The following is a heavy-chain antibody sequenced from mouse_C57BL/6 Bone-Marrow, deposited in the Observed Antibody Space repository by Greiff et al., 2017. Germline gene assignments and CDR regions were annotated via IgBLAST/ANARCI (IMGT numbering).Heavy chain of an antibody. Sequence: QVQLQQSGAELARPGASVKLSCKASGYTFTSYGISWVKQRTGQGLEWIGEIYPRSGNTYYNEKFKGKATLTADKSSSTAYMELSSLTSENAAVYFCAGVDDYYRAYWGQGTLVTVSA. V-gene: IGHV1-81*01. CDR1: GYTFTSYG. CDR2: IYPRSGNT. J-gene: IGHJ3*01. D-gene: IGHD2-3*01. CDR3: AGVDDYYRAY.